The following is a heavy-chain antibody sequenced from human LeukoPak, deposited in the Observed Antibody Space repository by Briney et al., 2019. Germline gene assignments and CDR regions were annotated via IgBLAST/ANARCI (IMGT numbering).Heavy chain of an antibody. V-gene: IGHV3-30-3*01. Sequence: TGGSLRLSCAASGFTFNRYAMHWVRQAPGKGLEWVAFISYDGNIKSNVDSEKGRFTISRDNSKNTLYLQMNSLGAGDTAVYYCGRDRSGNYCVDWWGQGTLVTVSS. J-gene: IGHJ4*02. CDR2: ISYDGNIK. CDR1: GFTFNRYA. D-gene: IGHD3-3*01. CDR3: GRDRSGNYCVDW.